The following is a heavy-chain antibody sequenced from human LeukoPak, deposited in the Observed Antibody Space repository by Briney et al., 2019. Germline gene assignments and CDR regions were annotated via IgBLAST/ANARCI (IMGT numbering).Heavy chain of an antibody. V-gene: IGHV4-34*01. CDR1: GGSFSGYY. CDR3: ARALRYSYGYIY. CDR2: INHSGYT. Sequence: KPSETLPLTCGFYGGSFSGYYYSWIRQPPGKGQEWTGEINHSGYTNYNPSLKSRVTISVDTSKNHFSLKLGSVTAADTAVYYCARALRYSYGYIYWGQGTLVTVSS. D-gene: IGHD5-18*01. J-gene: IGHJ4*02.